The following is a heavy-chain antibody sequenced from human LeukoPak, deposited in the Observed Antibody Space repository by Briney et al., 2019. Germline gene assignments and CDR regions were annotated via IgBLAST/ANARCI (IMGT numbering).Heavy chain of an antibody. V-gene: IGHV4-59*01. Sequence: SQTLSLTCTVSGGSISSYYWSWIRQPPGKGLEWIGYIYYSGSTNYNPSLKSRVTISVDTSKNQFSLKLSSVTAADTAVYYCARHIKGYYYYGMDVWGQGTTVTVSS. J-gene: IGHJ6*02. CDR3: ARHIKGYYYYGMDV. CDR2: IYYSGST. CDR1: GGSISSYY. D-gene: IGHD2-21*01.